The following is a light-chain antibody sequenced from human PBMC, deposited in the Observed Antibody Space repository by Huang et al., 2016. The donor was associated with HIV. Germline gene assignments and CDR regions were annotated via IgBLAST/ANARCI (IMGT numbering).Light chain of an antibody. V-gene: IGKV3-15*01. Sequence: EIVMTQSPASLSVSPGETATLSCRASQSVRSILAWYQQKPGQAPRLLIYGASTRATGIPARFSGSVSGTEFTLTINSLKSEDFAVYYCQQYDDWPLTFGGGTKVEMK. CDR3: QQYDDWPLT. J-gene: IGKJ4*01. CDR1: QSVRSI. CDR2: GAS.